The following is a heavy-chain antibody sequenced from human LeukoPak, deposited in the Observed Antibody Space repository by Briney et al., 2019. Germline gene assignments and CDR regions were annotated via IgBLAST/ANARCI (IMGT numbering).Heavy chain of an antibody. CDR1: GFTFSSYE. CDR3: ARAGLRITIFGVVIIPGWWADY. CDR2: ISSSGSTI. Sequence: GGSLRLSCAASGFTFSSYEMNWVRQAPGKGLEWASYISSSGSTIYYADSVKGRFTISRDNAKNSLYLQMNSLRAEDTAVYYCARAGLRITIFGVVIIPGWWADYWGQGTLVTVSS. J-gene: IGHJ4*02. D-gene: IGHD3-3*01. V-gene: IGHV3-48*03.